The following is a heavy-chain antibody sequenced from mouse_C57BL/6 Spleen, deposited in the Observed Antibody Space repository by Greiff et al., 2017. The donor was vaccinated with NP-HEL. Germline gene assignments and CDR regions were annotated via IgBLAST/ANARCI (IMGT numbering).Heavy chain of an antibody. V-gene: IGHV1-82*01. J-gene: IGHJ2*01. Sequence: VKLMESGPELVKPGASVKISCKASGYAFSSSWMNWVKQRPGKGLEWIGRIYPGDGDTNYNGKFKGKATLTADKSSSTAYMQLSSLTSEDSAVYFCARNYYGSSGYWGQGTTLTVSS. D-gene: IGHD1-1*01. CDR3: ARNYYGSSGY. CDR2: IYPGDGDT. CDR1: GYAFSSSW.